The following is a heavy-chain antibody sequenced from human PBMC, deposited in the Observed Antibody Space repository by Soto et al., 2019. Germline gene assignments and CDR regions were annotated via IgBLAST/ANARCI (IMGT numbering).Heavy chain of an antibody. CDR3: ARERPWGIQRWASSYYYYYGLDV. J-gene: IGHJ6*02. CDR2: IIPIFGTG. D-gene: IGHD5-18*01. Sequence: TCTVSGGSVSSGSYYWSGIRQPPGQGLEWMGGIIPIFGTGNYAQKFQGRVTITADKSTSTAYMELSSLRSEDTAVYYCARERPWGIQRWASSYYYYYGLDVWGPGTTVTVSS. V-gene: IGHV1-69*06. CDR1: GGSVSSGS.